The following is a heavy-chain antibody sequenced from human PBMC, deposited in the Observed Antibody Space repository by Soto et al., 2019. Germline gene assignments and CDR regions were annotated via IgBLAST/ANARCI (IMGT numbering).Heavy chain of an antibody. J-gene: IGHJ6*03. D-gene: IGHD1-7*01. Sequence: ASVKVSCKASGYTLISYDINWVRQVTGQGLEWMGWMNPDSGNTGYAQKFQGRVTMTRDTCTGTAYLELSSLRSEDTAVYYCARGPTGTTTYDMVVWGKGTTVTVS. CDR1: GYTLISYD. CDR2: MNPDSGNT. V-gene: IGHV1-8*01. CDR3: ARGPTGTTTYDMVV.